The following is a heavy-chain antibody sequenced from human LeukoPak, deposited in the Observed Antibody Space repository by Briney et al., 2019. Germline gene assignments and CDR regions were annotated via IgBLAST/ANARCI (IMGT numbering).Heavy chain of an antibody. D-gene: IGHD6-6*01. V-gene: IGHV3-30-3*01. CDR1: GFTFSSYA. CDR2: ISYDGSNK. Sequence: GGSLRLSCAASGFTFSSYAMHWVRQAPGKGLEWVAVISYDGSNKYYADSVKGRFTISRDNSKNTLYLQMNSLRAEDTAVYYCARAGLYSSSPREADYWGQGTLVTVSS. J-gene: IGHJ4*02. CDR3: ARAGLYSSSPREADY.